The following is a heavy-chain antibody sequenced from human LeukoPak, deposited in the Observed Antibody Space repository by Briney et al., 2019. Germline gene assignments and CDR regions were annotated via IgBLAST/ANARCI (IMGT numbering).Heavy chain of an antibody. V-gene: IGHV3-23*01. CDR2: ISGSSTST. Sequence: GGSLRLSCVASGFTFSNYAMSWVRQAPGMGLEWVSAISGSSTSTYYADSVKGRFTISRDNSKNTLFLQMNSLRAGDTAIYYCARGSGTYYSPLYYFDYWGQGTLVTVSS. CDR1: GFTFSNYA. J-gene: IGHJ4*02. D-gene: IGHD3-10*01. CDR3: ARGSGTYYSPLYYFDY.